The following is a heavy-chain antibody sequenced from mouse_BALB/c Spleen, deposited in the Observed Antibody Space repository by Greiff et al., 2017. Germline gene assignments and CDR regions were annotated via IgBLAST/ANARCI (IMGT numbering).Heavy chain of an antibody. CDR2: IYPSDSYT. J-gene: IGHJ2*01. Sequence: QVQLQQPGAELVRPGASVKLSCKASGYTFTSYWINWVKQRPGQGLEWIGNIYPSDSYTNYNQKFKDKATLTVDKSSSTAYMQLSSPTSEDSAVYYCTRTVYGNCYFDYWGQGTTLTVSS. CDR1: GYTFTSYW. CDR3: TRTVYGNCYFDY. V-gene: IGHV1-69*02. D-gene: IGHD2-10*02.